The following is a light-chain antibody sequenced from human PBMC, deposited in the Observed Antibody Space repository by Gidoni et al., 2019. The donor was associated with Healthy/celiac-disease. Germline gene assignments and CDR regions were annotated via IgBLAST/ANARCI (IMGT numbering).Light chain of an antibody. Sequence: PSTLSLSPGERATLSCRASQSVSSSYLAWNQQKPGQAPRLLIYGASSRATGIPDRFSGSGSGTDFTLTISRLEPEDFAVYYCQQYGSSQYTFGQGTKLEIK. J-gene: IGKJ2*01. V-gene: IGKV3-20*01. CDR1: QSVSSSY. CDR3: QQYGSSQYT. CDR2: GAS.